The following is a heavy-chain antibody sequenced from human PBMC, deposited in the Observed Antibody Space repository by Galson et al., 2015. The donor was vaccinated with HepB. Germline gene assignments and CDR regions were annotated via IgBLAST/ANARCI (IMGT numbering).Heavy chain of an antibody. CDR2: ILYDGSNK. D-gene: IGHD2-15*01. CDR3: AGHGGYYDMDV. V-gene: IGHV3-30-3*01. CDR1: GFTSSSYD. Sequence: SLRLSCAASGFTSSSYDMHWVRQAPGKGLEWVAVILYDGSNKYYADSVKGRFTISRDKSKNTLYLQMNSLRGEDTAVYYCAGHGGYYDMDVWGKGTTVTVSS. J-gene: IGHJ6*03.